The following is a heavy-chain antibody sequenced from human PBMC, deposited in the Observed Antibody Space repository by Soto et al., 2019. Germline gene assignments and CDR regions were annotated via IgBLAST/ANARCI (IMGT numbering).Heavy chain of an antibody. CDR2: IYFRGNT. D-gene: IGHD3-22*01. CDR3: AREGGSYDSGGYLIRGAFDI. CDR1: GDSISRIDYY. Sequence: KPSETLSLTCSVSGDSISRIDYYWTWIRQHPEKGLEWIGNIYFRGNTYYSPPLESRLTISVDTSKNQFSLKLTSVTAADTAVYYCAREGGSYDSGGYLIRGAFDIWGQGTMVTVS. J-gene: IGHJ3*02. V-gene: IGHV4-31*03.